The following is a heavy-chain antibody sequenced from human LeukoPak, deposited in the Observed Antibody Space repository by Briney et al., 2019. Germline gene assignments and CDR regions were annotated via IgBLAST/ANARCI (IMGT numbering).Heavy chain of an antibody. V-gene: IGHV4-31*03. J-gene: IGHJ4*02. Sequence: SETLSLTCTVSGGSISSSSYYWGWIRQHPGKGLVWIGYIYYSGSTYYNPSLKSRVTISVDTSKNQFSLKLSSVTAADTAVYYCARSIDSYGYRGPFDYWGQGTLVTVSS. CDR2: IYYSGST. CDR1: GGSISSSSYY. D-gene: IGHD5-18*01. CDR3: ARSIDSYGYRGPFDY.